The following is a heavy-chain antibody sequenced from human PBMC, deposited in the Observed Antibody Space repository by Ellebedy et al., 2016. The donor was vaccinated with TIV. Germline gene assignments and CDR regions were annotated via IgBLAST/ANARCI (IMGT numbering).Heavy chain of an antibody. D-gene: IGHD3-10*01. CDR2: ISGDGDST. J-gene: IGHJ6*02. CDR3: AKGQGMYGSYYHYGMDV. Sequence: PGGSLRLSCAVSGFTFADYAIHWVRQAPGKGLEWVALISGDGDSTYYADSVKGRFTISRDSSKNSVSLQMNRLRTEDTALYYCAKGQGMYGSYYHYGMDVWGLGTTVTVSS. CDR1: GFTFADYA. V-gene: IGHV3-43*02.